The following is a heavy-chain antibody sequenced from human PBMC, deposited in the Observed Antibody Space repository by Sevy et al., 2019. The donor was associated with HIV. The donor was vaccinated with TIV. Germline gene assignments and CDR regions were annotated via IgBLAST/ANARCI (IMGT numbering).Heavy chain of an antibody. CDR1: GGTFSSYA. CDR2: IIPIFGTA. CDR3: ARTRCSGGSCYSFGFDP. V-gene: IGHV1-69*13. Sequence: SVKVSCKASGGTFSSYAISWVRQAPRQGLERRGGIIPIFGTANYAQKFQGRVTIIADESTSTAYMELSTLRSEDTAMYYCARTRCSGGSCYSFGFDPWGQGTLVTVSS. J-gene: IGHJ5*02. D-gene: IGHD2-15*01.